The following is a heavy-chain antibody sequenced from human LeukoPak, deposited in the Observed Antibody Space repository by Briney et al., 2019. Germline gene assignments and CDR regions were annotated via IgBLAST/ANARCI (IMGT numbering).Heavy chain of an antibody. D-gene: IGHD3-9*01. Sequence: GGSLRLSCAASGFTFSSYSMQWVRQAPGKELEWVSFISSSSGYIYYADSVKGRFTISRDNAKNSLYLQMNSLRAEDTAVYYCARVPYYDILTGYSDYWGQGTLVTVSS. V-gene: IGHV3-21*01. J-gene: IGHJ4*02. CDR1: GFTFSSYS. CDR2: ISSSSGYI. CDR3: ARVPYYDILTGYSDY.